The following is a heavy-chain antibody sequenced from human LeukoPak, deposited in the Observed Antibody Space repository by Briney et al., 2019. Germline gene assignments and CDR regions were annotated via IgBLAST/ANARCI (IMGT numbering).Heavy chain of an antibody. CDR1: GCTFSSYS. J-gene: IGHJ3*02. V-gene: IGHV3-21*01. Sequence: GGSLRLSCAASGCTFSSYSMNWVRQAPGKGLEWVSSISSSSSYIYYADSVKGRFTISRDNAKNSLYPQMNSLRAEDTAVYYCARDTGYDYVWGSYRRDAFDIWGQGTMVTVSS. D-gene: IGHD3-16*02. CDR2: ISSSSSYI. CDR3: ARDTGYDYVWGSYRRDAFDI.